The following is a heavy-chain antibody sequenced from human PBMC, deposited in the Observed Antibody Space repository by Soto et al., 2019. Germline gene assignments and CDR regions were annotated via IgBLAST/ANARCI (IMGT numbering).Heavy chain of an antibody. Sequence: ASVKVSWKASGYTFTSYGISWVRQAPGQGLEWMGWSSTNNGNTKYAQKIQGRVTMTTVTSTSTAYMDLRSLRSDDTAVYYCVRNWKEGVGSAFHYWGQATLVTVSS. CDR3: VRNWKEGVGSAFHY. J-gene: IGHJ4*02. CDR2: SSTNNGNT. CDR1: GYTFTSYG. V-gene: IGHV1-18*01. D-gene: IGHD1-26*01.